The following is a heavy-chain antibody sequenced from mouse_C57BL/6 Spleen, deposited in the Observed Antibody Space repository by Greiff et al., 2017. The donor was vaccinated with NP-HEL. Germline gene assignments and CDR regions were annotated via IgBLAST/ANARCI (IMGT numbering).Heavy chain of an antibody. CDR1: GYTFTGYW. J-gene: IGHJ4*01. CDR3: ERNEVYYYGSSYAMDY. V-gene: IGHV1-9*01. D-gene: IGHD1-1*01. Sequence: VQLQQSGAELMKPGASVKLSCKATGYTFTGYWIEWVKQRPGHGLEWIGEILPGSGSTNYNEKFKGKATFTADTSSNTAYMQLSSLTTEDSAIYYCERNEVYYYGSSYAMDYWGQGTSVTVSS. CDR2: ILPGSGST.